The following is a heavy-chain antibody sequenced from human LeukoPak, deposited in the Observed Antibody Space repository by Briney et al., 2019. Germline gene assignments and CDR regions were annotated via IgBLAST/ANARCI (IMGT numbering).Heavy chain of an antibody. CDR3: ASTVEMATEPLFDY. J-gene: IGHJ4*02. D-gene: IGHD5-24*01. Sequence: GASVKVSCKXSGYTFTGYYMHWVRQSPGQGLEWMGWINPNSGGTNYAQKFQGRVTMTRDTSISTAYMELSRLRSDGTAVYYCASTVEMATEPLFDYWGQGTLVTVSS. CDR1: GYTFTGYY. CDR2: INPNSGGT. V-gene: IGHV1-2*02.